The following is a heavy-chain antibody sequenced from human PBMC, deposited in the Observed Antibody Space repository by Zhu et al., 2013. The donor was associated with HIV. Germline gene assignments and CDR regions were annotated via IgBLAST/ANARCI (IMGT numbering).Heavy chain of an antibody. CDR1: GYTFTGYY. D-gene: IGHD2-15*01. CDR2: INPNSGGT. CDR3: ARGLVVVAASYYYYYGMDV. J-gene: IGHJ6*02. Sequence: QVQLVQSGAEVKKPGASVKVSCKASGYTFTGYYMHWVRQAPGQGLEWMGWINPNSGGTNYAQKFQGWVTMTRDTSISPPQAYMELSRLRSDDTAVYYCARGLVVVAASYYYYYGMDVVGPRDHGHRLL. V-gene: IGHV1-2*04.